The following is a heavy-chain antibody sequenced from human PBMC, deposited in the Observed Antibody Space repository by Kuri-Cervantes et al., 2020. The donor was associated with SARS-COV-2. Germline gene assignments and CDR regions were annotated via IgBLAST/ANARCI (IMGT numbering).Heavy chain of an antibody. J-gene: IGHJ3*02. CDR1: EFAFSKYR. V-gene: IGHV3-74*03. D-gene: IGHD1-1*01. CDR3: AREEPKLDDAFDI. CDR2: IKSDGSTT. Sequence: ESLKISCVVSEFAFSKYRMHWVRQAPGKGLVWVSHIKSDGSTTTYADFVKGRFTISRDNAKNSLYLQVNSLRAEDTALYYCAREEPKLDDAFDIWGQGTMVTVSS.